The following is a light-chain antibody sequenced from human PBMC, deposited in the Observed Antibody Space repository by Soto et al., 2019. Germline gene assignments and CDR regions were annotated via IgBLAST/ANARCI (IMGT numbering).Light chain of an antibody. CDR2: GAS. CDR3: QQCGSSPRT. CDR1: QSVSSSY. V-gene: IGKV3-20*01. J-gene: IGKJ1*01. Sequence: EIVLTQSPGTLSLSPGERATLSCRASQSVSSSYLAWYQQKPGQAPRLLIYGASNRATGIPDRFSGSGSGTDFTLTISRLEPEDFAVYYCQQCGSSPRTFGQGTMVEIK.